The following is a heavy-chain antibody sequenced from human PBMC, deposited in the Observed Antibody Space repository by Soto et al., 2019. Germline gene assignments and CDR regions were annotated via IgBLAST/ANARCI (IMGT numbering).Heavy chain of an antibody. CDR2: IDYSGAST. J-gene: IGHJ4*02. CDR1: GFTLDNG. Sequence: RGSLPLSCAASGFTLDNGMTWVRQAPGKGLEWISTIDYSGASTHYADSVKGRFTISRDKSRKTVALQMSNLRAEDTALYYCVSWVSAHFDNWGQGTLVTVSS. V-gene: IGHV3-23*01. D-gene: IGHD2-8*01. CDR3: VSWVSAHFDN.